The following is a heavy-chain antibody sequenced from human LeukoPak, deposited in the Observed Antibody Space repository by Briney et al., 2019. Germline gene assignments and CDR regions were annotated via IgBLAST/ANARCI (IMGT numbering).Heavy chain of an antibody. CDR1: GGSISSYY. J-gene: IGHJ5*02. D-gene: IGHD6-19*01. Sequence: SETLSLTCTVSGGSISSYYWSWIRQPPGKGLEWIGYIYYSGSTNYNPSLKSRVTISVDTSKNQFSLKLSSVTAADTAVYYCARAGSGWYNWFDPWGQGTLVTVSS. CDR3: ARAGSGWYNWFDP. V-gene: IGHV4-59*01. CDR2: IYYSGST.